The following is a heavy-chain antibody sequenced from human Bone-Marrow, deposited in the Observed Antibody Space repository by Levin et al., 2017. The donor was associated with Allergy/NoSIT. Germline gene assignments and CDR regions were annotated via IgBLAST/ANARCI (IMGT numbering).Heavy chain of an antibody. CDR2: ISGYNGHT. Sequence: GESLKISCKTSGYSFTNYGISWVRQAPGQGLEWMGWISGYNGHTNYAQKFQGRVTMTTDTSTSTAYMELRSLRSDDTAVYYCARERDYGVYFDYWGQGTLVTVSS. D-gene: IGHD3-16*01. CDR3: ARERDYGVYFDY. CDR1: GYSFTNYG. V-gene: IGHV1-18*04. J-gene: IGHJ4*02.